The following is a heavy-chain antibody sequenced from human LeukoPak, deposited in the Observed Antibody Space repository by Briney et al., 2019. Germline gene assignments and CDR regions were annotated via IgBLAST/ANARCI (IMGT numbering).Heavy chain of an antibody. D-gene: IGHD3-10*01. J-gene: IGHJ6*02. Sequence: SVKVSCKASGFTFTSSAMQWVRQARGQRLEWIGWIVIGSGNTNYAQKFQERVTITRDMSTSTAYMELSSLRSEDTAVYYCAADPYYGSGSYYFYYYYGMDVWGQGTTVTVSS. CDR3: AADPYYGSGSYYFYYYYGMDV. V-gene: IGHV1-58*02. CDR2: IVIGSGNT. CDR1: GFTFTSSA.